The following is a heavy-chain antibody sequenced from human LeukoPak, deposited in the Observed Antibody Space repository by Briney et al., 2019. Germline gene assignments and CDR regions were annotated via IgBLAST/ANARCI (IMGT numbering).Heavy chain of an antibody. CDR3: ARALGYSPGRHFDP. J-gene: IGHJ5*02. D-gene: IGHD5-18*01. V-gene: IGHV4-34*01. CDR1: IGSFSGYY. Sequence: SETLSLTCAVYIGSFSGYYWSWIRQPPGKGLEWIGEINHSGTTSWSPTLKSRVTISVDPSKNQFFLKMRSVTDADTAVYYCARALGYSPGRHFDPWGQGTLVTVSS. CDR2: INHSGTT.